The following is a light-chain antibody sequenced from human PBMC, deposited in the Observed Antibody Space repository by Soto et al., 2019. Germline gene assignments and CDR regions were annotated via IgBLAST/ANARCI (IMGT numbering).Light chain of an antibody. J-gene: IGLJ3*02. CDR1: SSDVGGYNY. Sequence: QSVLTQPASVSGSPGQSITISCTGTSSDVGGYNYVSWYQQHPGKAPKLMIYEVSNWPSGVSNRFSGSKSGNTASLTISGIQAEDEADYYCSSSTSRTTRVFGGGTKLTVL. V-gene: IGLV2-14*03. CDR2: EVS. CDR3: SSSTSRTTRV.